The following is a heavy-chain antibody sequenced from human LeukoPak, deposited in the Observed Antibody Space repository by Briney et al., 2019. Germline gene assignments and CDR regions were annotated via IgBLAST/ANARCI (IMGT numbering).Heavy chain of an antibody. CDR2: ISSSGSTI. J-gene: IGHJ4*02. CDR1: GFTFSSYE. V-gene: IGHV3-48*03. CDR3: ARSSLLTGVGYYFDY. D-gene: IGHD7-27*01. Sequence: GGSLRLSCAASGFTFSSYEMNWVRQAPGKGLEWVSYISSSGSTIYYADSVKGRFTISRDNAKNSLYLQMNSLRAEDTAVYYCARSSLLTGVGYYFDYWGQGTLVTASS.